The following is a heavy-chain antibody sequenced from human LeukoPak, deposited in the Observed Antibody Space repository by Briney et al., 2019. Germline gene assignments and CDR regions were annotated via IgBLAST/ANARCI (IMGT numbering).Heavy chain of an antibody. CDR3: ARKNVDISLVDALDI. CDR1: GGSINTYF. Sequence: KPSETLSLTRTVSGGSINTYFWSWIRQPPGKGLEWIGYIYYSGSTRYNPSLKGRVSISVDTSKDQFSLQLTSVTAADTAMYYCARKNVDISLVDALDIWGQGTMVTVSS. D-gene: IGHD5-12*01. J-gene: IGHJ3*02. CDR2: IYYSGST. V-gene: IGHV4-59*12.